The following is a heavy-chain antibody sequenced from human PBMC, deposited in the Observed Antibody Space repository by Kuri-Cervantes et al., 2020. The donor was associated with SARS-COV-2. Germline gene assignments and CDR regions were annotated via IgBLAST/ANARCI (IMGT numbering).Heavy chain of an antibody. CDR3: AREGSLGIFFDY. D-gene: IGHD7-27*01. V-gene: IGHV1-18*01. Sequence: ASVKVSCKASGGTFSSYAISWVRQAPGQGLEWMGGISAYNGNTNYAQKLQGRVTMTTDTSTSTAYMELRSLRSDDTAVYYCAREGSLGIFFDYWGQGTLVTGSS. J-gene: IGHJ4*02. CDR2: ISAYNGNT. CDR1: GGTFSSYA.